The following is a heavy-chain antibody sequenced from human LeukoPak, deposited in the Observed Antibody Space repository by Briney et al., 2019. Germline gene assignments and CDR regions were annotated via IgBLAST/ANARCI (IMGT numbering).Heavy chain of an antibody. CDR2: IYPGDSDT. Sequence: GESLKISCKGSGYSFTSYWIGWVRQMPGKGLEWMGIIYPGDSDTRYSPSFQGRVTISADKSISTAYLQWSSLKASDTAMYYCARCRASYDYVCPLNYWGQGTLVTVSS. J-gene: IGHJ4*02. V-gene: IGHV5-51*01. CDR1: GYSFTSYW. D-gene: IGHD3-16*01. CDR3: ARCRASYDYVCPLNY.